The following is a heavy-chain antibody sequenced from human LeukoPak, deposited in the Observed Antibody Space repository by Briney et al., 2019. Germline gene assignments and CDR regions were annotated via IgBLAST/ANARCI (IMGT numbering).Heavy chain of an antibody. CDR2: ISGSGTNT. D-gene: IGHD3-10*01. CDR3: AKDPPILDYYGSGSYYTD. J-gene: IGHJ4*02. CDR1: GSTFSNYA. Sequence: GGSLRLSCAASGSTFSNYAMSWVRQAPGKGLEWVSAISGSGTNTYYADSVKGRFTISRDNSQNTLYLQMNSLRAEDTAVYYCAKDPPILDYYGSGSYYTDWGQGTLVTVSS. V-gene: IGHV3-23*01.